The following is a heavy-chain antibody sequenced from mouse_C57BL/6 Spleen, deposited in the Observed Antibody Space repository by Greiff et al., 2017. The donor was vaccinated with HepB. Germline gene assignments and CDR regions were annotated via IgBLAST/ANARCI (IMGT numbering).Heavy chain of an antibody. CDR1: GYSFTDYN. Sequence: VQLKQSGPELVKPGASVKISCKASGYSFTDYNMNWVKQSNGKSLEWIGVINPNYGTTSYNQKFKGKATLTVDQSSSTAYMQLNSLTSEDSAVYYWARSGATVVEGWFAYWGQGTLVTVSA. J-gene: IGHJ3*01. CDR3: ARSGATVVEGWFAY. CDR2: INPNYGTT. V-gene: IGHV1-39*01. D-gene: IGHD1-1*01.